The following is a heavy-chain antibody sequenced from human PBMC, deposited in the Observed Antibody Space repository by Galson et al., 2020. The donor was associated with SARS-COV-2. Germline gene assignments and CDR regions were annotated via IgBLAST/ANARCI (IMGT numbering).Heavy chain of an antibody. J-gene: IGHJ4*02. CDR1: GFTFSDYY. CDR2: ISSSGSTI. CDR3: ARRSRRIGVLLWFGEADY. D-gene: IGHD3-10*01. V-gene: IGHV3-11*01. Sequence: NSGGSLRLSCAASGFTFSDYYMSWIRQAPGKGLEWVSYISSSGSTIYYADSVKGRFTISRDNAKNSLYLQMNSLRAEDTAVYYCARRSRRIGVLLWFGEADYWGQGTLVTVSS.